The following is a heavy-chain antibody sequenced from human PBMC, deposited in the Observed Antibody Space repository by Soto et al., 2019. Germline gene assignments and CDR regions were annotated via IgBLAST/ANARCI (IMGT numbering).Heavy chain of an antibody. Sequence: KTSETLSLTCIVSGGSITSGNYYWSWIRQHPGKGLEWIGYFYYSGNTYYNPSLKSRVTLSIETSKKQFSLKLSSVTAADTAVYYCARGIGTATGYFDYWGQGTLVTVSS. CDR3: ARGIGTATGYFDY. V-gene: IGHV4-31*03. J-gene: IGHJ4*02. D-gene: IGHD6-13*01. CDR2: FYYSGNT. CDR1: GGSITSGNYY.